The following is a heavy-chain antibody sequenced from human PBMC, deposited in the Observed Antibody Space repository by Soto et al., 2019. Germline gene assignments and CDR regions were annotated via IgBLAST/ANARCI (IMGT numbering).Heavy chain of an antibody. CDR1: GFTFSDFY. Sequence: QEHLVESGGGLVKPGGSLRLSCEGSGFTFSDFYMTWFRQAPGKGLEWIAYVSKRATFEYHADSVRGRFTISRDNAKKSLYLQMSSLRAEDTAVYFCARFAMKGHFYYIDVWGKGTTVTVSS. J-gene: IGHJ6*03. CDR3: ARFAMKGHFYYIDV. V-gene: IGHV3-11*01. CDR2: VSKRATFE. D-gene: IGHD3-3*02.